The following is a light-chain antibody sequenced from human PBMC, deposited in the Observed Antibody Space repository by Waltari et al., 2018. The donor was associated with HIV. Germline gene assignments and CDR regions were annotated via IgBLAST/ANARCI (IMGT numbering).Light chain of an antibody. CDR3: MQALQTPYT. V-gene: IGKV2-28*01. J-gene: IGKJ2*01. CDR2: LGS. Sequence: DIVMSQSPLSLAVTPGEPASISCNSTHSLLQTNTRHYLDWYLQKPGQSPKLLIDLGSARASGVPDRFSGSGSGTDFTLEITRVEAEDVGVYYCMQALQTPYTFGQGTNLDI. CDR1: HSLLQTNTRHY.